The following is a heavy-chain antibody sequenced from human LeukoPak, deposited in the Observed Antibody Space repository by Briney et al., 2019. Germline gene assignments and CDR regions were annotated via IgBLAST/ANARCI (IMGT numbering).Heavy chain of an antibody. CDR3: AKRGSSYGDFDY. CDR1: GYTFTSYD. D-gene: IGHD5-18*01. J-gene: IGHJ4*02. Sequence: ASVKVSCKASGYTFTSYDINWVRQATGQGLEWMGWMNPNSGNTGYVQKFQGRVTITRNTSISTAYMELSSLRSEDTAVYYCAKRGSSYGDFDYWGQGTLVTVSS. CDR2: MNPNSGNT. V-gene: IGHV1-8*03.